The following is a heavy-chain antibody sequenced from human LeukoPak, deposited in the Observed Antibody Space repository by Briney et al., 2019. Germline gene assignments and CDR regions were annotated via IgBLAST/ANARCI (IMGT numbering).Heavy chain of an antibody. CDR2: IYTSGST. CDR3: AGGHYYGSGSTLDY. CDR1: GGSISSYY. D-gene: IGHD3-10*01. V-gene: IGHV4-4*09. J-gene: IGHJ4*02. Sequence: SETLSLTCTVSGGSISSYYWSWIRQPPGKGLEWIGYIYTSGSTNYNPSLKSRVTISVDTFKNQFSLKLSSVTAADTAVYYCAGGHYYGSGSTLDYWGQGTLVTVSS.